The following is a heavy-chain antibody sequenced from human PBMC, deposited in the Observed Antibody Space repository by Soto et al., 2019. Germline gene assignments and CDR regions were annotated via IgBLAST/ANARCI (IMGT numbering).Heavy chain of an antibody. J-gene: IGHJ4*02. D-gene: IGHD2-21*02. CDR1: GYTFTDYD. CDR2: VSPDSGNA. V-gene: IGHV1-8*01. Sequence: QVQVVQSRAEVKKPGTSVKISCKTSGYTFTDYDINWVRQATGQGLEWMGWVSPDSGNAGYAQKLQGRVTMTSDASISTVYMELSNLKSEDTAVYYCEVTTGYWGQGTTVTVSS. CDR3: EVTTGY.